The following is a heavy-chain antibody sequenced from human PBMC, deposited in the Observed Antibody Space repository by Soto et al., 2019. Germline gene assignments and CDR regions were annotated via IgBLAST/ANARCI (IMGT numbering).Heavy chain of an antibody. Sequence: SETLSLTCTFSGGSISSGGYYWSWIRQHPGKGLEWIGYIYYSGSTYYNPSLKSRVTISVDTSKNQFSLKLSSVTAADTAVYYCARGRSYYYVISGYTAEYFQHWGQGILFTVYS. CDR1: GGSISSGGYY. CDR3: ARGRSYYYVISGYTAEYFQH. V-gene: IGHV4-31*03. CDR2: IYYSGST. D-gene: IGHD3-22*01. J-gene: IGHJ1*01.